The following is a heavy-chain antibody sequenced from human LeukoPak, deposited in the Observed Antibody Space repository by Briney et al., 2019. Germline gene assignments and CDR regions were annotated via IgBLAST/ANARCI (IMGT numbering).Heavy chain of an antibody. CDR3: ARSGYSYGPFDY. J-gene: IGHJ4*02. V-gene: IGHV1-69*05. CDR1: GGTFTSYA. Sequence: SVKVSFTAAGGTFTSYAISLVRQAPGQGLEWMGGIIPIFGKANYAQKFQDRVTITTDEFKSTAYMELSSLRSEDKAVYYCARSGYSYGPFDYWGQGTRVTVSS. CDR2: IIPIFGKA. D-gene: IGHD5-18*01.